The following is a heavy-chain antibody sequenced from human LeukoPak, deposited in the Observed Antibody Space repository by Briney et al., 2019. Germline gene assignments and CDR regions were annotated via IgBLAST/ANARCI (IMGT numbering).Heavy chain of an antibody. CDR2: IYYSGST. CDR1: GGSISNSSYY. CDR3: AREVLSSNWFDP. J-gene: IGHJ5*02. D-gene: IGHD3-3*01. V-gene: IGHV4-39*07. Sequence: SETLSLTCTVSGGSISNSSYYWGWIRQPPGKGLEWIGSIYYSGSTYYNPSLKSRVTISVDTSKNQFSLKLSSVTAADTAVYYCAREVLSSNWFDPWGQGTLVTVSS.